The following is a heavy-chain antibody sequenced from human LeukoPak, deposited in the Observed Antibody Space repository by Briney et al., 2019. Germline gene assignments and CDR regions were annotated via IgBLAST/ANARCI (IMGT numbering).Heavy chain of an antibody. D-gene: IGHD2-8*01. CDR2: ISHSGST. J-gene: IGHJ4*02. V-gene: IGHV4-34*08. Sequence: SQTLSLTCAVYGGTFSGYYWSWIRQPPGKGLEWIGGISHSGSTKYNPSLKDRLTISLDTSKNQFSLKLDSVTAADTAVYYCALPFCSNGVCYTSYFDNWGQGTLVTVSS. CDR1: GGTFSGYY. CDR3: ALPFCSNGVCYTSYFDN.